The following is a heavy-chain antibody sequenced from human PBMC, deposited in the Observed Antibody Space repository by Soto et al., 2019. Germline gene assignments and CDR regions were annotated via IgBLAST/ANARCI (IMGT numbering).Heavy chain of an antibody. CDR2: IYYSGST. Sequence: SETLSLTCTVSGGSISSGGYYWSWIRQHPGKGLEWIGYIYYSGSTYYNPSLKSRVTISVDTSKNQFSLKLSSVTAADTAVYYCARDLSSTAAADSYGMDVWGQGTTVTVSS. J-gene: IGHJ6*02. CDR3: ARDLSSTAAADSYGMDV. V-gene: IGHV4-31*03. D-gene: IGHD6-13*01. CDR1: GGSISSGGYY.